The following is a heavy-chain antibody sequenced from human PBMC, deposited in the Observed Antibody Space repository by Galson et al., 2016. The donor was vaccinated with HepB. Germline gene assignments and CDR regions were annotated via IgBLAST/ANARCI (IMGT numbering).Heavy chain of an antibody. CDR2: VSFDGSNK. D-gene: IGHD1-1*01. CDR3: ARDPVARYVPYTPYFDY. J-gene: IGHJ4*02. V-gene: IGHV3-30-3*01. Sequence: SLRLSCAASGFTFSTYAMHWVRQAPGKGLEWVAVVSFDGSNKYYADSVKGRFTISRDNSKNTLYLQMNSLRAEDTAVYNCARDPVARYVPYTPYFDYWGQGTLVTVSS. CDR1: GFTFSTYA.